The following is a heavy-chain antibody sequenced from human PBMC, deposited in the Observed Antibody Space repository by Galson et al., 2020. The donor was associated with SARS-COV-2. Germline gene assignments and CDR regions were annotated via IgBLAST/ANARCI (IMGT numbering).Heavy chain of an antibody. D-gene: IGHD2-21*02. V-gene: IGHV4-4*02. CDR2: IFHSGYT. CDR1: AGSISSSDW. CDR3: SRIIVTAYYFSYMDV. J-gene: IGHJ6*03. Sequence: SETLSLTCAVSAGSISSSDWWGWVRQPPGKGLEWIGEIFHSGYTNYNPSLKSRVTMSVDTSKNQFSLKLSSVTAADTALYYCSRIIVTAYYFSYMDVWGKGTTVTVSS.